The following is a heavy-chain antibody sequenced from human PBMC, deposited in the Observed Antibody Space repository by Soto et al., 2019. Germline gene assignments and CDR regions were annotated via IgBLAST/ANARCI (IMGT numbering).Heavy chain of an antibody. Sequence: QAQLVQSGAEVKEPGASVKVSCKASGYSFTTPGITWVRQAPGQGLEWMGWISTYNGNTNYAQKLQDRVTLTTVTSTSTAYMDMRILRSDDTAVYYCARRLYGDYDYWGQGTLVTVSS. J-gene: IGHJ4*02. CDR1: GYSFTTPG. CDR2: ISTYNGNT. D-gene: IGHD4-17*01. V-gene: IGHV1-18*01. CDR3: ARRLYGDYDY.